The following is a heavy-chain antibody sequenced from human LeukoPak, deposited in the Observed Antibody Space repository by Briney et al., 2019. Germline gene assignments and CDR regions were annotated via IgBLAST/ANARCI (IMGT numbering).Heavy chain of an antibody. Sequence: GGSLRLSCAASGFTFSSYGMHWVRQAPGKGLEWVAVTWSDGSNKYCADSVKGRFTISRDNSKNTLYLQMNSLRAEDTAVYYCARPGGQRSCTNGVCPFDYWGEGNLVTVSS. J-gene: IGHJ4*02. CDR1: GFTFSSYG. CDR2: TWSDGSNK. D-gene: IGHD2-8*01. V-gene: IGHV3-33*01. CDR3: ARPGGQRSCTNGVCPFDY.